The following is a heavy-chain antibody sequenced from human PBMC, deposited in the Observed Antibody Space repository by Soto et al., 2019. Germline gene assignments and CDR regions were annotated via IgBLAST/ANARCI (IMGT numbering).Heavy chain of an antibody. J-gene: IGHJ3*02. Sequence: PGGFLRLSCTASGFNFRDYYMAWVRQAPGKGLEWVGRSRTKANNNPPEYAASVRGRFTISRDDSKKSMDLQMDSLKTEDTAVYYCARGLDYYGSDRGFYICGQGTMVTVS. CDR1: GFNFRDYY. D-gene: IGHD3-10*01. V-gene: IGHV3-72*01. CDR2: SRTKANNNPP. CDR3: ARGLDYYGSDRGFYI.